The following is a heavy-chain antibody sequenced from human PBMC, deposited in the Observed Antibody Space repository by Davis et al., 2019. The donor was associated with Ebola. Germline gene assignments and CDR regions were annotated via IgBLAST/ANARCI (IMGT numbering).Heavy chain of an antibody. CDR2: IIPIFGTA. D-gene: IGHD1-7*01. CDR3: ATHWDYNWNFNWFDP. CDR1: GGTFSSYA. V-gene: IGHV1-69*13. Sequence: SVKVSCKASGGTFSSYAISWVRQAPGQGLEWMGGIIPIFGTANYAQKFQGRVTITADESTSTAYMELSSLRSEDTAVYYCATHWDYNWNFNWFDPWGQGTLVTVSS. J-gene: IGHJ5*02.